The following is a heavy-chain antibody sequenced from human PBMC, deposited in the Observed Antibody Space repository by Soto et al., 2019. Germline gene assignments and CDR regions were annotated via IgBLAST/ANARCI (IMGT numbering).Heavy chain of an antibody. Sequence: QITLKESGPTLVKPTQTLTLTCTFSGFSLTTTGLAVGWMRQSPGKAPECLALIYWDDDKVYSPSLRRRLTISKDTSKKQVVLNVANLDPVDTATYYCVYRRSAYYLQSWGQGIFVAVSP. J-gene: IGHJ5*02. CDR3: VYRRSAYYLQS. V-gene: IGHV2-5*02. CDR2: IYWDDDK. D-gene: IGHD3-22*01. CDR1: GFSLTTTGLA.